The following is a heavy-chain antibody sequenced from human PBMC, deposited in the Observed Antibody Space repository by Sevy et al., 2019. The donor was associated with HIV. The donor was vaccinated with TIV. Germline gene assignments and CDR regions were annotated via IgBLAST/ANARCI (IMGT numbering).Heavy chain of an antibody. Sequence: GGSLRLSCSASGFTFSSYAMHWVRQAPGKGLEYVSAISSNGGSTYYADSVKGRFTISRDNSKNTLYLQMCSLRAEETAVYYCAKGREGDVLVVAAYYYGMDVWGQGTTVTVSS. J-gene: IGHJ6*02. CDR3: AKGREGDVLVVAAYYYGMDV. D-gene: IGHD2-15*01. V-gene: IGHV3-64D*06. CDR2: ISSNGGST. CDR1: GFTFSSYA.